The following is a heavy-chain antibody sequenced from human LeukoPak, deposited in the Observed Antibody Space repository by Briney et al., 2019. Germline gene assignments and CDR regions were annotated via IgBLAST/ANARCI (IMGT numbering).Heavy chain of an antibody. V-gene: IGHV4-59*01. J-gene: IGHJ5*02. Sequence: SETLSLTCTVSGGSISSYYWSWIRQPPGKGLEWIGYIYYSGSTNYNPSLKNRVTISVDTSKNQFSLELSSVTAADTAVYYCARGEGYYGSGSYDWFDPWGQGTLVTVSS. D-gene: IGHD3-10*01. CDR1: GGSISSYY. CDR3: ARGEGYYGSGSYDWFDP. CDR2: IYYSGST.